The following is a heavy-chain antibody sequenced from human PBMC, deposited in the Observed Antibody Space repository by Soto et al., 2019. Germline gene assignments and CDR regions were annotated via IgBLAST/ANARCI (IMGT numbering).Heavy chain of an antibody. J-gene: IGHJ6*02. CDR3: ARVLYCSSTSCYSYYYGIDV. Sequence: GASVKVSCKASGGTFSSYAISWVRQAPGQGLEWMGGIITIFGTANYAQKFQGRVTITADKSTSTAYMELSSLRSEDTAVYYCARVLYCSSTSCYSYYYGIDVWGQGATVTVSS. V-gene: IGHV1-69*06. D-gene: IGHD2-2*01. CDR1: GGTFSSYA. CDR2: IITIFGTA.